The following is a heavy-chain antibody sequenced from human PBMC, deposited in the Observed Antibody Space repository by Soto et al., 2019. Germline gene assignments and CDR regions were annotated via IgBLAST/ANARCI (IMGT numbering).Heavy chain of an antibody. J-gene: IGHJ4*02. CDR3: GRGRSGQIVVFY. V-gene: IGHV1-2*02. CDR2: IGPESGAT. CDR1: GYSFTGRY. Sequence: ASVKACCEACGYSFTGRYIHWVRQAPEQGPEWMGEIGPESGATRYAQKFQGRVTMTMDTSITTVYMELNNLRPDDTAIYYCGRGRSGQIVVFYWGQGTPATV. D-gene: IGHD1-26*01.